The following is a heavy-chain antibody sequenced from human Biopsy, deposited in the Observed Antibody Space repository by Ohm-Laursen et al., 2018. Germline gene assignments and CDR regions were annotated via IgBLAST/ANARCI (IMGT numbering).Heavy chain of an antibody. V-gene: IGHV4-59*08. J-gene: IGHJ4*02. CDR2: ISNSGNT. Sequence: TLSLTCTVSGDSINSSYWSWIRQAPGKGLEWIGFISNSGNTNYNPSLKSRVTISADTSKNQLSLKLGSVTVADTAVFYCARRGSGGRSFDYWGQGSLVTVSS. D-gene: IGHD2-15*01. CDR1: GDSINSSY. CDR3: ARRGSGGRSFDY.